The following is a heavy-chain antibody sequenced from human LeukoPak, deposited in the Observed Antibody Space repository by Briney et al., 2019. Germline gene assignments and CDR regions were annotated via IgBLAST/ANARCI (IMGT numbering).Heavy chain of an antibody. CDR3: ARGSVHGGAFDI. J-gene: IGHJ3*02. V-gene: IGHV1-46*01. D-gene: IGHD6-25*01. CDR1: GYTFTSYH. Sequence: ASVKVSCKASGYTFTSYHMHWVRQAPGQGLEWMGIINPSGGTTNYAQKFRGRVTMTRDMSTSTVYMELSSLRSEDTAVYYCARGSVHGGAFDIWGQGTMVTVSS. CDR2: INPSGGTT.